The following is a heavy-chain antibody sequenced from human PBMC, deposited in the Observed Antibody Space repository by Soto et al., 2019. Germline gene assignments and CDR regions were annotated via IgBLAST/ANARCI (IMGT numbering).Heavy chain of an antibody. V-gene: IGHV1-3*01. D-gene: IGHD3-22*01. CDR3: ARGNYDSSGYRYYFDY. J-gene: IGHJ4*02. Sequence: ASVKVSCKASGYTFTSYAMHWVRQAPGQRHEWMGWINAGNGNTKYSQKFQGRVTITRDTSASTAYMELSSLRSEDTAVYYCARGNYDSSGYRYYFDYWGQGTLVTVSS. CDR1: GYTFTSYA. CDR2: INAGNGNT.